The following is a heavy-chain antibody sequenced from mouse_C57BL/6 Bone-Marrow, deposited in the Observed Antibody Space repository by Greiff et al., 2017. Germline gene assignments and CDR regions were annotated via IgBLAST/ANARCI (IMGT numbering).Heavy chain of an antibody. J-gene: IGHJ2*01. Sequence: QVQLQQPGAELVMPGASVKLSCKASGYTFTSYWMHWVKQRPGQGLEWIGEIDPSDSYTNYNQKFKGKSTLTVDKSSSTAYMQLSSLTSEDSAVYYCARQLRLRADYFDYWGQGTTLTVSS. CDR2: IDPSDSYT. D-gene: IGHD3-2*02. V-gene: IGHV1-69*01. CDR3: ARQLRLRADYFDY. CDR1: GYTFTSYW.